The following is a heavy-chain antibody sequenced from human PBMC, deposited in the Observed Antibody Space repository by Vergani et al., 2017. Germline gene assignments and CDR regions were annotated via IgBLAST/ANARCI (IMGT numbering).Heavy chain of an antibody. CDR3: ARDGDYDILTGSNGMDV. D-gene: IGHD3-9*01. CDR1: GYTFTSYG. J-gene: IGHJ6*02. V-gene: IGHV1-18*01. Sequence: QVQLVQSGAEVKKPGASVKVSCKASGYTFTSYGISWVRQAPGQGLEWMGWISAYNGNTNYAQQLQGRVTMTTDTSTSTAYMELRSLRSDDTAVYYCARDGDYDILTGSNGMDVWGQGTTVTVSS. CDR2: ISAYNGNT.